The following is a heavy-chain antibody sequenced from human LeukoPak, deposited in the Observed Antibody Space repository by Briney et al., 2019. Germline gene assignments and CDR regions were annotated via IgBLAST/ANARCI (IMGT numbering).Heavy chain of an antibody. CDR3: ARQASSSWYSFFL. V-gene: IGHV4-34*01. Sequence: PSETLSLTCAVYGGSFSGYYWSWIRQPPGKGLEWIGEINHSGSTNYNPSLKSRVTISVDTSKNQFSLQLNSATPEDTAVYYCARQASSSWYSFFLWGQGTLVTVSS. CDR2: INHSGST. D-gene: IGHD6-13*01. J-gene: IGHJ4*02. CDR1: GGSFSGYY.